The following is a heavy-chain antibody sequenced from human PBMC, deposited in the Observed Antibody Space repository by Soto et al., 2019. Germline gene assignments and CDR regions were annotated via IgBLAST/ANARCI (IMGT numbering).Heavy chain of an antibody. CDR1: GGSISSGDYK. CDR3: ARSDDYVAFDY. J-gene: IGHJ4*02. Sequence: QVQLQESGPGLVKPSQTLSLTCTVSGGSISSGDYKWSWIRQPPGKGLEWIGYIYYSGYTYNNPSLKSRVATSVDTSKNQFSLKLCSVTAADTAVYYCARSDDYVAFDYWGQGTLVTVSS. D-gene: IGHD4-17*01. CDR2: IYYSGYT. V-gene: IGHV4-30-4*01.